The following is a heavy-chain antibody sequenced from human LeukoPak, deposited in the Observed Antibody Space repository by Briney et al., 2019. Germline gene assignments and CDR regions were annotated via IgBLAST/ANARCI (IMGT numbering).Heavy chain of an antibody. CDR2: IYHSGST. CDR1: GYSISSDHY. D-gene: IGHD4/OR15-4a*01. CDR3: ARWPANLANFDY. V-gene: IGHV4-38-2*01. Sequence: SETLSLTCSVSGYSISSDHYWGWIRQPPGKGLEWIGSIYHSGSTSSNPSLKSRVTTSVETSKNQFSLKLSSVTAADTAVYYCARWPANLANFDYWGQGTLVTVSS. J-gene: IGHJ4*02.